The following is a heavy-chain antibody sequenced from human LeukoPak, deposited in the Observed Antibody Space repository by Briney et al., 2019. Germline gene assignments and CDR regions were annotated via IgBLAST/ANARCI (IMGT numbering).Heavy chain of an antibody. D-gene: IGHD3-22*01. CDR3: ARERDYYDSSGYLTDDAFDI. CDR2: IYYSGTT. J-gene: IGHJ3*02. Sequence: PSETLSLTCTVSGASISSGGYYWTWIRQPPGKGLEWIGNIYYSGTTSYNPSLNSRVTISADTSKNHFSLRLSSVTAADTAVYYCARERDYYDSSGYLTDDAFDIWGQGTMVTVSS. V-gene: IGHV4-31*03. CDR1: GASISSGGYY.